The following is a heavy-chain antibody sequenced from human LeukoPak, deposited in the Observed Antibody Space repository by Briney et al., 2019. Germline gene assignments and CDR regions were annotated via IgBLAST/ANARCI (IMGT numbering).Heavy chain of an antibody. CDR1: GGSFSGYY. Sequence: PSETLSLTCAAYGGSFSGYYWSWIRQPPGKGLEWIGEINHSGSTNYNPSLKSRVTISVDTSKNQFSLKLSSVTAADTAVYYCARIGSSGWYTGYYYGMDVWGQGTTVTVSS. V-gene: IGHV4-34*01. CDR2: INHSGST. CDR3: ARIGSSGWYTGYYYGMDV. D-gene: IGHD6-19*01. J-gene: IGHJ6*02.